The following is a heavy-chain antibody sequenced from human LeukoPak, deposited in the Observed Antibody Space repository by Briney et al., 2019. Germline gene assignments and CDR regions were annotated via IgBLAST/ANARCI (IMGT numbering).Heavy chain of an antibody. CDR2: IYYSGST. V-gene: IGHV4-59*01. CDR3: ARSGTGTGQFDY. CDR1: GGSISSYY. D-gene: IGHD1-1*01. Sequence: RPSETLSLTCTVSGGSISSYYWSWIRQPPGKGLEWIGYIYYSGSTNYNPSLKSRVTISVDTSKNQFSLKLSSVTAADTAVYYCARSGTGTGQFDYWGQGTLVTVSS. J-gene: IGHJ4*02.